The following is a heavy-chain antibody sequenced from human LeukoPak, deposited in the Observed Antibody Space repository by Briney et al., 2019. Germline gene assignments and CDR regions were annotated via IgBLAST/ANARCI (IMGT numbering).Heavy chain of an antibody. Sequence: SETLSLTCTVSGGSISRGGYYWSWIRQHPGKGLVWIGYIYYSGSTYYNPSLKSRVTISVDTSRNQFSLKLSSVTAADTAVYYCAREIGYCSSTSCYWDYGMDVWGQGTTVTVSS. CDR1: GGSISRGGYY. J-gene: IGHJ6*02. CDR3: AREIGYCSSTSCYWDYGMDV. D-gene: IGHD2-2*01. CDR2: IYYSGST. V-gene: IGHV4-31*03.